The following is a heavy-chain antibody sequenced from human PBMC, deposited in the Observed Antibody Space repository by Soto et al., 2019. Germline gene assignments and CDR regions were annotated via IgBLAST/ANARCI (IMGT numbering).Heavy chain of an antibody. CDR3: ARASGESYFDY. D-gene: IGHD3-10*01. CDR2: IYYSGST. CDR1: GGSISSSSYY. Sequence: PSETLSLTCTVSGGSISSSSYYWGWIRQPPGKGLEWIGSIYYSGSTYYNPSLKSRFTISRDNAKNSLYLQMNSLRAEDTAVYYCARASGESYFDYWGQGTLVTVSS. V-gene: IGHV4-39*07. J-gene: IGHJ4*02.